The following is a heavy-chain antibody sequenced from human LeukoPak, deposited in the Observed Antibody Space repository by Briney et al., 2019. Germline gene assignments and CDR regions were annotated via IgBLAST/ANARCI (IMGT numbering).Heavy chain of an antibody. V-gene: IGHV4-38-2*02. CDR1: GYSISSGYY. Sequence: KPSETLSLTCTVSGYSISSGYYWGWIRQPPGKGLEWIGSIYHSGSTYYNPSLKSRVTISVDTSKNQFSLKLSSVTAADTAVYYCASSGPIWFGELLAPDYWGQGTLVTVSS. J-gene: IGHJ4*02. CDR2: IYHSGST. D-gene: IGHD3-10*01. CDR3: ASSGPIWFGELLAPDY.